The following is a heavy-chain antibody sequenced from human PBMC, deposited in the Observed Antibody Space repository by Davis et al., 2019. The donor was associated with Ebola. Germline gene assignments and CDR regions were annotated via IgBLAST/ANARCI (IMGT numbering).Heavy chain of an antibody. CDR2: IYPSDSDT. CDR1: GYSFTSYW. V-gene: IGHV5-51*01. CDR3: ARTRGAYCGGDCYSFDY. J-gene: IGHJ4*02. Sequence: GESLKISCKGSGYSFTSYWIGWVRQIPGKGLEWMGIIYPSDSDTRYSPSFQGQVTISADKSISTAYVQWSSLKASDTAMYYCARTRGAYCGGDCYSFDYWGQGTLVTVSS. D-gene: IGHD2-21*01.